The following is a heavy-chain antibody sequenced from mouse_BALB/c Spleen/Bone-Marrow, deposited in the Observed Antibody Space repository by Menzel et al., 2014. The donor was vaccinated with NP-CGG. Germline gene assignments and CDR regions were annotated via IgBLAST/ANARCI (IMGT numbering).Heavy chain of an antibody. CDR2: ISTYSGNT. V-gene: IGHV1-67*01. CDR1: GYTFTDYA. D-gene: IGHD1-1*01. J-gene: IGHJ3*01. CDR3: ARGGIYYGSSSFAY. Sequence: QVQLKESGPELVRPGVSVKISCKGSGYTFTDYAMHWVKQSHAKSLEWIGVISTYSGNTNYNQKFKGKATMTVDKPSSTAYMELARLTSEDSAIYYCARGGIYYGSSSFAYWGQGTLVTVSA.